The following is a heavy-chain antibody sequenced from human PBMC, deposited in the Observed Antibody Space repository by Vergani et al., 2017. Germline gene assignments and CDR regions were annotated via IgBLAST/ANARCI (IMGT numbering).Heavy chain of an antibody. CDR2: TYYRSKWYN. CDR1: GDSVSSTRSA. Sequence: QVQLQQSGPGLVKPSQTLSLTCAISGDSVSSTRSAWHWIRQSPSRGLEWLGRTYYRSKWYNNYAVSVKSRITINPDTSKNLFSLHLNSVTPEDTAVYFCASVGHSGSIDFWSQGTLVTVAS. D-gene: IGHD1-14*01. V-gene: IGHV6-1*01. J-gene: IGHJ4*02. CDR3: ASVGHSGSIDF.